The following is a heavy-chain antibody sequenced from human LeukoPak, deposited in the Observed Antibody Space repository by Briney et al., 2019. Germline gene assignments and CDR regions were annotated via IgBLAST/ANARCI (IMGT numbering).Heavy chain of an antibody. V-gene: IGHV3-53*01. CDR1: GGSVSSGTYY. CDR2: IYSGGST. D-gene: IGHD3-10*01. J-gene: IGHJ4*02. CDR3: ARSTLWFGADY. Sequence: ETLSLTCTVSGGSVSSGTYYWSWVRQAPGKGLEWVSVIYSGGSTYYADSVKGRFTISRDNSKNTLYLQMNSLRAEDTAVYYCARSTLWFGADYWGQGTLVSVSS.